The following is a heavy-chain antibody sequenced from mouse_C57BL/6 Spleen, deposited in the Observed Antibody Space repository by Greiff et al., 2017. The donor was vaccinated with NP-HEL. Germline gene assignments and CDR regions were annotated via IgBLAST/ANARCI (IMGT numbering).Heavy chain of an antibody. V-gene: IGHV1-55*01. D-gene: IGHD1-1*01. CDR2: IYPGSGST. J-gene: IGHJ2*01. CDR1: GYTFTSYW. CDR3: AGYYYGSSYFDY. Sequence: QVQLQQPGAELVKPGASVKMSCKASGYTFTSYWITWVKQRPGQGLEWIGDIYPGSGSTNYNEKFKSKATLTVDTSSSTAYMQLSSLTSEDSAVYYCAGYYYGSSYFDYWGQGTTLTVSS.